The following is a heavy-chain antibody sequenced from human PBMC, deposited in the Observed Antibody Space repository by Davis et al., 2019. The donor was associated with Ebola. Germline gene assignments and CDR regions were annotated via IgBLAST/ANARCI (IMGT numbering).Heavy chain of an antibody. V-gene: IGHV4-59*01. CDR3: ARTQRDGFWSGYNYYHSYYMDV. CDR1: GGSISSYY. CDR2: ISYTGST. D-gene: IGHD3-3*01. Sequence: PGGSLRLSCTVSGGSISSYYWSWIRQPPGKGLEWIGYISYTGSTNYNPSLKSRVTISVDTSKNQFSLKLSSVTAADTAVYYCARTQRDGFWSGYNYYHSYYMDVWGKGTTVTVSS. J-gene: IGHJ6*03.